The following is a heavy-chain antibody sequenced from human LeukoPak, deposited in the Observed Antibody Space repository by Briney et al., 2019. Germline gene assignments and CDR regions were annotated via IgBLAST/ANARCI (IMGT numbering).Heavy chain of an antibody. CDR3: AKDQRRDGYNYNY. V-gene: IGHV3-48*01. CDR1: GFTFSSYS. D-gene: IGHD5-24*01. CDR2: ISSSSSTI. Sequence: GGSLRLSCAASGFTFSSYSMNWVRQAPGKGLEWVSYISSSSSTIYYADSVKGRFTISRDNAKNSLYLQMNSLRAEDTAVYYCAKDQRRDGYNYNYWGQGTLVTVSS. J-gene: IGHJ4*02.